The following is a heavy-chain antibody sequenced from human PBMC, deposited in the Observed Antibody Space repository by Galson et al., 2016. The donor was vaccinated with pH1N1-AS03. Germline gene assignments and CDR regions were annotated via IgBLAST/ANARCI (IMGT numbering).Heavy chain of an antibody. V-gene: IGHV4-39*06. Sequence: SETLSLTCTVSGGSIRGSSDYWGWIRQPPGKGLEWIGNMYYTGTAFYNPSLKSRVTISIDTSNNQFPLKLTSVTAADTAVYYCAVLKPGYPSGGGANDYWGQGTVVIVSS. J-gene: IGHJ4*02. CDR2: MYYTGTA. CDR1: GGSIRGSSDY. D-gene: IGHD5-18*01. CDR3: AVLKPGYPSGGGANDY.